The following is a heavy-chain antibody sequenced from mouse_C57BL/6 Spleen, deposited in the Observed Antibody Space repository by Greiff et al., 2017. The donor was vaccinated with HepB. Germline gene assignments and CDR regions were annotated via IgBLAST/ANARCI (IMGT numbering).Heavy chain of an antibody. J-gene: IGHJ1*03. V-gene: IGHV1-76*01. CDR1: GYTFTDYY. Sequence: VQLVESGAELVRPGASVKLSCKASGYTFTDYYINWVKQRPGQGLEWIARIYPGSGNTYYNEKFKGKATLTAEKSSSTAYMQLSSLTSEDSAVYFCARSDDGSLRGYFDVWGTGTTVTVSS. D-gene: IGHD2-3*01. CDR3: ARSDDGSLRGYFDV. CDR2: IYPGSGNT.